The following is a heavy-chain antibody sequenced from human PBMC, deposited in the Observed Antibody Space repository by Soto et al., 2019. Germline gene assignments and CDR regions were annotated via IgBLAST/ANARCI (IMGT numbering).Heavy chain of an antibody. J-gene: IGHJ4*02. V-gene: IGHV1-18*01. D-gene: IGHD2-21*02. CDR3: ARVGFGDPFDF. CDR2: FNPDNQNT. CDR1: GYRFTTYG. Sequence: GASVKVSCKVSGYRFTTYGINWLRQAPGQGLEWVGWFNPDNQNTNYAQKFQDRVSLTTDSSTNTAYMELRDLRSDDTAVYYCARVGFGDPFDFWGQGSLVTVSS.